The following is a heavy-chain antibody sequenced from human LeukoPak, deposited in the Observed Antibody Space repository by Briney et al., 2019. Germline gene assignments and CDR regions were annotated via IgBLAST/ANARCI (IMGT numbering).Heavy chain of an antibody. D-gene: IGHD3-22*01. V-gene: IGHV3-23*01. CDR1: GFTFSSYC. CDR3: AKDGELLPS. Sequence: GGSLRLSCAASGFTFSSYCMSWVRQAPGKGLEWVSSISGGGDGTYYADSVKGRFTISRDNSKNTLFLQMNSLRAEDTAVYYCAKDGELLPSWGQGTLVTVSS. CDR2: ISGGGDGT. J-gene: IGHJ5*02.